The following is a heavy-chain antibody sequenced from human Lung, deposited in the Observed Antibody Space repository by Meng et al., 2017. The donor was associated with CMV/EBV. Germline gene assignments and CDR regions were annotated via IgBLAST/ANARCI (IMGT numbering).Heavy chain of an antibody. CDR2: IYPGDSDV. D-gene: IGHD3/OR15-3a*01. V-gene: IGHV5-51*01. Sequence: KVSCKVSGYMFNIYWIGWVRQKPGKGLERMGIIYPGDSDVRYSPSFQGQVTISADKSTNTAYLQWSGLRASDTAMYYCARQDWTYGHRAYYVDYWGQGTLVIVSS. CDR1: GYMFNIYW. CDR3: ARQDWTYGHRAYYVDY. J-gene: IGHJ4*02.